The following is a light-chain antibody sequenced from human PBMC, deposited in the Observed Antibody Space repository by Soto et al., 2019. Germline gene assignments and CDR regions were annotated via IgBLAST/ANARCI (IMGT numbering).Light chain of an antibody. CDR3: QQRSNWPLT. J-gene: IGKJ4*01. Sequence: EIVLTQSPGTLSLSPGERATLSCRASQSVYTYLAWYQQKPGQSPRLLIYDVSNRATGVPARFGGSGSGTDFTLTINSLEPEDFAVYYCQQRSNWPLTFGAGTKVEIK. V-gene: IGKV3-11*01. CDR1: QSVYTY. CDR2: DVS.